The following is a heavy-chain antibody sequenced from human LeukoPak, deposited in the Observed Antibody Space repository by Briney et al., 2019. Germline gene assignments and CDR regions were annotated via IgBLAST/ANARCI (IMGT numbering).Heavy chain of an antibody. CDR3: ARDYYDSSGYYSAFDY. J-gene: IGHJ4*02. V-gene: IGHV3-7*01. CDR2: MNQDGSAK. D-gene: IGHD3-22*01. CDR1: GFTFSDSW. Sequence: GGSLRLSCAASGFTFSDSWMSWVRQAPGKGLDWVANMNQDGSAKGYVDSVKGRFTISRDNSKNTLYLQMNSLRVEDTAVYYCARDYYDSSGYYSAFDYWGQGTLVTVSS.